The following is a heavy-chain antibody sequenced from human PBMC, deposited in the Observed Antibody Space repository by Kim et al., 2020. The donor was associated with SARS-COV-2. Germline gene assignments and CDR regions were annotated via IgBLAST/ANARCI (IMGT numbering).Heavy chain of an antibody. CDR1: GGSISSYY. Sequence: SETLSLTCTVSGGSISSYYWSWIRQPPGKGLEWIGYIYYSGSTNYNPSLKSRVTISVDTSKNQFSLKLSSVTAADTAEYYCARRGLGHRSSDDAFDMWGQGTMVTVSS. V-gene: IGHV4-59*08. D-gene: IGHD6-6*01. CDR2: IYYSGST. CDR3: ARRGLGHRSSDDAFDM. J-gene: IGHJ3*02.